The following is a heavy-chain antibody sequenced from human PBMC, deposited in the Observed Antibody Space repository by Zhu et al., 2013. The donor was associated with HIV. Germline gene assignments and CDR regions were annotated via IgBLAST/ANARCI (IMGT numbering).Heavy chain of an antibody. CDR3: ARLPRIPTNLRAYYNYMDV. Sequence: QVQLVQSGAEVQKPGASVKVSCKTSGYIFSTHGITWVRQAPGQGLEWMGWSSGYNGHTNYAPKFEGRVTMTTHIFTNTAYLELRGLRPDDTAVYYCARLPRIPTNLRAYYNYMDVWGKGTTITVAS. V-gene: IGHV1-18*01. J-gene: IGHJ6*03. D-gene: IGHD2-8*01. CDR2: SSGYNGHT. CDR1: GYIFSTHG.